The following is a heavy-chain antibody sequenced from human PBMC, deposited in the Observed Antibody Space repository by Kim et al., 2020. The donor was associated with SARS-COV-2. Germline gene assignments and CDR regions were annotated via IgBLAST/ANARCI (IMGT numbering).Heavy chain of an antibody. CDR1: GGSFSGYY. V-gene: IGHV4-34*01. D-gene: IGHD3-3*01. J-gene: IGHJ5*02. CDR2: INHSGST. Sequence: SETLSLTCAVYGGSFSGYYWSWIRQPPGKGLEWIGEINHSGSTNYNPSLKSRVTISVDTSKNQFSLKLSSVTAADTAVYYCARGLPPNWSGNWFDPWGQGTLVTVSS. CDR3: ARGLPPNWSGNWFDP.